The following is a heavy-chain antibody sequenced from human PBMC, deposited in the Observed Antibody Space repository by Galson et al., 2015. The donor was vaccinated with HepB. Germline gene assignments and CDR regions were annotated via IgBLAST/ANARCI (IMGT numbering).Heavy chain of an antibody. Sequence: SVKVSCKASGYIFSDYDIHWVRQAPGQGLEWMGRINPNNDDRNLKQKFQGRVTMTTDTSVNIAHMELASLTSDDTAVYYCARRFYYGSGSHFDYWGQGTLVTVSS. CDR2: INPNNDDR. D-gene: IGHD3-10*01. V-gene: IGHV1-2*02. CDR1: GYIFSDYD. CDR3: ARRFYYGSGSHFDY. J-gene: IGHJ4*02.